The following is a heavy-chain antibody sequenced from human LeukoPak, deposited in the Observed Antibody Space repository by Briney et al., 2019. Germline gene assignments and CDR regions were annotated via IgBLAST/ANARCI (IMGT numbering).Heavy chain of an antibody. V-gene: IGHV3-30*02. J-gene: IGHJ3*02. CDR2: IRYDGSNK. CDR3: AKGEDTAMGYDAFDI. D-gene: IGHD5-18*01. CDR1: GFTFSSYG. Sequence: PGGSLRLSCAASGFTFSSYGMHWVRQAPGKGLEWVAFIRYDGSNKYYADSVRGRFTISRDNSKNTLYLQMNSLRAEDTAVYYCAKGEDTAMGYDAFDIWGQGTMVTVSS.